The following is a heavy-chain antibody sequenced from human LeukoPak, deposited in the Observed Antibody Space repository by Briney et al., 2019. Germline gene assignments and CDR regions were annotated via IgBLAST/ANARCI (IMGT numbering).Heavy chain of an antibody. CDR1: GFTFSSYS. J-gene: IGHJ6*03. V-gene: IGHV3-48*01. D-gene: IGHD3-3*01. CDR3: ARDLEPLYYYYYMDV. CDR2: ISSSSSTI. Sequence: GGSLRLSCAASGFTFSSYSMNWVRQAPGKGLEWVSYISSSSSTIYYADSVKRRFTISRDNAKNSLYLQMNSLRAEDTAVYYCARDLEPLYYYYYMDVWGKGTTVTVSS.